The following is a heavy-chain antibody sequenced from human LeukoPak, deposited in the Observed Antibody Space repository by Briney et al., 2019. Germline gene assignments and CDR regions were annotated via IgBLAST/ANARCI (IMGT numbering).Heavy chain of an antibody. CDR3: AKDSMWFGEFLTWSDP. CDR1: GFTFSSYG. Sequence: GGSLRLSCAASGFTFSSYGMHWVRQAPGKGLEWVAFIRYDGSNKYYADSVKGRFTISRDNSKNTLYLQMNSLRAEDTAVYYCAKDSMWFGEFLTWSDPWGQGTLVTVSS. CDR2: IRYDGSNK. V-gene: IGHV3-30*02. J-gene: IGHJ5*02. D-gene: IGHD3-10*01.